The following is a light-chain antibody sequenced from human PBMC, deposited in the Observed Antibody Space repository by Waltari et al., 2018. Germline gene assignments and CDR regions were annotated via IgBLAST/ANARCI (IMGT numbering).Light chain of an antibody. CDR2: EDS. CDR3: QVWDTSSDHAVV. V-gene: IGLV3-21*02. CDR1: NVGGRL. J-gene: IGLJ2*01. Sequence: SYVLTQPPSVSVAPGQTATITCGGNNVGGRLVHWYQQRPGQAPVLVIYEDSNRPSGMHDRCSGSTSRSTATLTSGRVEAGEEADYYCQVWDTSSDHAVVIGGGTKVTVL.